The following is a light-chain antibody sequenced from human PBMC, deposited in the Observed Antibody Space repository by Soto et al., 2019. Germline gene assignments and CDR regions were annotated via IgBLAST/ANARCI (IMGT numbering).Light chain of an antibody. CDR3: CSYAGSSTLV. J-gene: IGLJ2*01. CDR2: EGS. V-gene: IGLV2-23*01. Sequence: QSALTQPASVSGSPGQSITISCTGTSSDVGSYNLVSWYQQHPGKAPKVMIYEGSKRPSGVSNRFSGFKSGNTASLTISGLQAEDGADYYCCSYAGSSTLVFGGGTKLTVL. CDR1: SSDVGSYNL.